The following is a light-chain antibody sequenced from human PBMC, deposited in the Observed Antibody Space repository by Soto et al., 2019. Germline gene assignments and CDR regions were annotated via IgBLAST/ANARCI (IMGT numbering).Light chain of an antibody. Sequence: DIQMTQSPSNLSASVGDRVTITCRASQSISSWLAWYQQKPGKAPKLLIYKASSLESGVPSRFSGSGSGTEFTLTIRSLQPDDFATYYCQQYNRGYTFCQGTKLEIK. J-gene: IGKJ2*01. V-gene: IGKV1-5*03. CDR2: KAS. CDR1: QSISSW. CDR3: QQYNRGYT.